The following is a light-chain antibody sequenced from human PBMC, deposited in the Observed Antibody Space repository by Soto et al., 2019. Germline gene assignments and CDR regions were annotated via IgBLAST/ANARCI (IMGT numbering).Light chain of an antibody. J-gene: IGLJ2*01. CDR1: SSDVGGYNY. Sequence: QSVLTQPASVSGSPGQSITISCTGTSSDVGGYNYVSWYQQHPGIAPKLIIYDVTNRPSGVSNRFSGSKSGNTASLTISGLQAEDEADYYCSSYTRVNTFVHVLFGGGTKLTVL. CDR2: DVT. CDR3: SSYTRVNTFVHVL. V-gene: IGLV2-14*03.